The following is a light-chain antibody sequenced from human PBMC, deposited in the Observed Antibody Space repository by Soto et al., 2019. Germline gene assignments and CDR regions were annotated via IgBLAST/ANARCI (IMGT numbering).Light chain of an antibody. Sequence: DIQMTQSPSTLSASVVDRVTITCRASQSISSWLAWYQQKPGKAPNLLIYNASSLESGVPSRFRGSGSGTEFTLNISSLQPDDFATYYCKQYNSFPCTFGQGTKLEIK. CDR2: NAS. J-gene: IGKJ2*02. CDR1: QSISSW. CDR3: KQYNSFPCT. V-gene: IGKV1-5*03.